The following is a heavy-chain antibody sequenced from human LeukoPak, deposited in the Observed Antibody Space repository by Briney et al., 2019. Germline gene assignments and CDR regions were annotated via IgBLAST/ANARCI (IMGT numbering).Heavy chain of an antibody. CDR1: GFTFSDYW. CDR3: ARDNTMGATTPSHFDY. V-gene: IGHV3-74*01. Sequence: GGSLRLSCAASGFTFSDYWMHWLRQAPGKGLVWVSRLTGDGSSTSYADSVKGRFTISRDNAKNTLYLQMNSLRAEDTAVYYCARDNTMGATTPSHFDYWGQGTLVTVSS. CDR2: LTGDGSST. D-gene: IGHD1-26*01. J-gene: IGHJ4*02.